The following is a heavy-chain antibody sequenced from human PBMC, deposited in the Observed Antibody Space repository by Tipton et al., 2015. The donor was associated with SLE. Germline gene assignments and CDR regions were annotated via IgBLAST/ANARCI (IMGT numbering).Heavy chain of an antibody. D-gene: IGHD7-27*01. CDR3: ERPQANWGLGTDAFDI. Sequence: TLSLTCAVYGGSFSGYYWSWIRQPPGQGLEWVGEINHSGSTNYNPSLKSRVTISVDTPKNQFSLKLSSVTAADTAVYYCERPQANWGLGTDAFDIWGQGTMVTVSS. CDR2: INHSGST. V-gene: IGHV4-34*01. CDR1: GGSFSGYY. J-gene: IGHJ3*02.